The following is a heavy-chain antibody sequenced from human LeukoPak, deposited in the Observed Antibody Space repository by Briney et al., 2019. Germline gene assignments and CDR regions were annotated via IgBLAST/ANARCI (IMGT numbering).Heavy chain of an antibody. J-gene: IGHJ4*02. V-gene: IGHV1-2*02. CDR2: INPNSGGT. D-gene: IGHD4-23*01. Sequence: GASVKVSCKASGYTFTGHYIHWVRQAPGQGLEWMGWINPNSGGTNYAQRFQGRVTMTRDTSITTAYMELSSLISDDTAVYYCARDGGGSSVDYWGQGTLDTVSS. CDR3: ARDGGGSSVDY. CDR1: GYTFTGHY.